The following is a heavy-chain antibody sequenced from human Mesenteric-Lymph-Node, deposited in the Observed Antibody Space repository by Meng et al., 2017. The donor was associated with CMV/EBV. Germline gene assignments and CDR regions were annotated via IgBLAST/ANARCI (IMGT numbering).Heavy chain of an antibody. Sequence: ASVKVSCKASGYTFTAYYMHWVRQTPGQGLEWMGWIYPHSGVTSYAQKFQGRVTMTRDTSTSTVYVELSRLISDDTAVYFCARGLDYYDFWGQGTLVTVSS. CDR3: ARGLDYYDF. V-gene: IGHV1-2*02. CDR1: GYTFTAYY. J-gene: IGHJ4*02. CDR2: IYPHSGVT.